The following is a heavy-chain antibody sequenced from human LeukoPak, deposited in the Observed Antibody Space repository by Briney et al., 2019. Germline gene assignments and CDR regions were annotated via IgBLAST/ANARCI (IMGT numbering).Heavy chain of an antibody. D-gene: IGHD6-13*01. V-gene: IGHV1-18*01. Sequence: ASVKVSCKASGYTFANYGISWVRQAPGQGLEWVGWISAYNGNTNSAQKLQGRVTMTTDTSTSTAYMELRSLRSDDTALYYCARDGAAAGRTFDYWGPGTLVTVSS. J-gene: IGHJ4*02. CDR3: ARDGAAAGRTFDY. CDR2: ISAYNGNT. CDR1: GYTFANYG.